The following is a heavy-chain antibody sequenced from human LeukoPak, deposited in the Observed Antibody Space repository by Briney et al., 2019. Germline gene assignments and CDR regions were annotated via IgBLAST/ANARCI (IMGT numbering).Heavy chain of an antibody. CDR2: ISWNSGKI. J-gene: IGHJ4*02. CDR3: TKDRRALDDGDSIDY. Sequence: GRSLRLSCAASGFTFHDYAMPWVRQAPGQGLEWVSGISWNSGKIGYADSVKGRFTISRDNAENSLFLQMSSLRPEDTALYYCTKDRRALDDGDSIDYWGQGTLVTVSS. D-gene: IGHD4-17*01. CDR1: GFTFHDYA. V-gene: IGHV3-9*01.